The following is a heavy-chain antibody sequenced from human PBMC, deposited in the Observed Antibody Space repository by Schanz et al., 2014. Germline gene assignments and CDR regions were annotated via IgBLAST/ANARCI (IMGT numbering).Heavy chain of an antibody. D-gene: IGHD6-6*01. V-gene: IGHV1-69*04. CDR2: IIPILGIA. Sequence: QVQLVQSGAEVKKPGSSVKVSCKASGGTFSSFGINWVRQAPGQGLEWMGRIIPILGIANYAQNFQGRVTITADKSTSTAYMELTSLRSDDTAVYYCARDQSPYTNSSDVRYFDYWGQGSLVTVSS. CDR1: GGTFSSFG. CDR3: ARDQSPYTNSSDVRYFDY. J-gene: IGHJ4*02.